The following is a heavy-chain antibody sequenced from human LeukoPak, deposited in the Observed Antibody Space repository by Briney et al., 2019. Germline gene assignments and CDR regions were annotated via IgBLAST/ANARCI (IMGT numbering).Heavy chain of an antibody. CDR3: ARDRGRYTDY. V-gene: IGHV3-53*01. CDR2: IYSGGST. J-gene: IGHJ4*02. Sequence: GGSLRLSCAASGFTFSNYNFYWVRQAPGKGLEWVSVIYSGGSTYYADSVKGRFTISRDSSKNTLYLQMNSLRAEDTAVYYCARDRGRYTDYWGQGTLVTVSS. CDR1: GFTFSNYN. D-gene: IGHD1-26*01.